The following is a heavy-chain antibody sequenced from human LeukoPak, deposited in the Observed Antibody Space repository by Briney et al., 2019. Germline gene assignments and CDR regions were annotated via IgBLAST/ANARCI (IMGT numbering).Heavy chain of an antibody. D-gene: IGHD5-24*01. J-gene: IGHJ4*02. V-gene: IGHV3-64*01. CDR1: GFTFSSYA. Sequence: GGSLRLYCAASGFTFSSYAMHWVRQAPGKGLEYVSAISSNGGSTYYANSVKGRFTISRDNSKNTLYLQMGSLRAEDMAVYYCARTRKRDGYNTFDYWGQGTLVTVSS. CDR2: ISSNGGST. CDR3: ARTRKRDGYNTFDY.